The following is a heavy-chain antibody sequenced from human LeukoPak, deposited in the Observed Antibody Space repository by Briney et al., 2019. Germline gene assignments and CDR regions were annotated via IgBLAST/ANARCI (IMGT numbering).Heavy chain of an antibody. V-gene: IGHV3-23*01. CDR1: GFTFSSCA. Sequence: PGGSLRLSCAASGFTFSSCALSWVRQAPGKGLEWVSTVCVNGGTTYYADSVKGRFTISRDNSKNTLYLQMNSLRAEDTAVYFCAKELHGSGNYAFDYWGQGTLVTVSS. D-gene: IGHD3-10*01. J-gene: IGHJ4*02. CDR2: VCVNGGTT. CDR3: AKELHGSGNYAFDY.